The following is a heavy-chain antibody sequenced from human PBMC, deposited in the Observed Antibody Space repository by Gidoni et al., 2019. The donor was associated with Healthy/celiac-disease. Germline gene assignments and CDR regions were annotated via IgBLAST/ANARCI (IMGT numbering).Heavy chain of an antibody. V-gene: IGHV3-23*01. D-gene: IGHD6-19*01. Sequence: EVQLLESGGGLVQPGGSLRLSCAASGFTFSSYAMSWVRQAPGKGLEWVSAISGSGGSTYYADSVKGRFTISRDNSKNTLYLQMNSLRAEDTAVYYCAKEGGAVAGPTRYYFDYWGQGTLVTVSS. J-gene: IGHJ4*02. CDR3: AKEGGAVAGPTRYYFDY. CDR2: ISGSGGST. CDR1: GFTFSSYA.